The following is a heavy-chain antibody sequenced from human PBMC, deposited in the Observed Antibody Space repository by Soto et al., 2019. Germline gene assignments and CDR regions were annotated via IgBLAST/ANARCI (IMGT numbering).Heavy chain of an antibody. J-gene: IGHJ4*02. CDR3: AVTVTGSRSPLAH. V-gene: IGHV1-69*06. CDR2: IIPIYASP. CDR1: GGTFSSNA. Sequence: QVQLVQSGAEVKKPGSSVKVSRKASGGTFSSNAISWVRQAPGQGLEWMGGIIPIYASPNYAQNFQGRVTVTADKATSTAYLELSRLKFVDSAIYYCAVTVTGSRSPLAHWGRGTLVIVSS. D-gene: IGHD3-9*01.